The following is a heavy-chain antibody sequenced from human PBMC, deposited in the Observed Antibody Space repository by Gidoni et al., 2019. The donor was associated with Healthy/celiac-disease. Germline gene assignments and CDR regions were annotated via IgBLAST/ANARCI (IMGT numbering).Heavy chain of an antibody. Sequence: QVQLVESGGGVVQPGGSLRLSCAASGFTFSSYGMHWVRQAPGKGLEWVAFIRYDGSNKYYADSVKGRFTISRDNSKNTLYLQMNSLRAEDTAVYYCAKDRPIVVVVAATPSAYFDYWGQGTLVTVSS. D-gene: IGHD2-15*01. J-gene: IGHJ4*02. CDR3: AKDRPIVVVVAATPSAYFDY. CDR1: GFTFSSYG. V-gene: IGHV3-30*02. CDR2: IRYDGSNK.